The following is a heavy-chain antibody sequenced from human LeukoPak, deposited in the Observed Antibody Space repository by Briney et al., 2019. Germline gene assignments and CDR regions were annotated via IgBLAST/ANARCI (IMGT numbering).Heavy chain of an antibody. CDR1: GFTFSSYA. D-gene: IGHD5-12*01. Sequence: GSLRLSCSASGFTFSSYAMSWVRQAPGKGLEWIAYIYYSGTTSYNPSLKSRVTISADTSKSQFSLKLSSVTAADTAVYYCARVNDSGSVLWGPGTMVTVSS. CDR2: IYYSGTT. J-gene: IGHJ3*01. V-gene: IGHV4-59*01. CDR3: ARVNDSGSVL.